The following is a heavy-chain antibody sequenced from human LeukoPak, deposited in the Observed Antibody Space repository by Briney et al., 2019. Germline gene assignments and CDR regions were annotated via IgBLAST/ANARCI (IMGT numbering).Heavy chain of an antibody. V-gene: IGHV1-2*02. D-gene: IGHD3-16*01. J-gene: IGHJ4*02. Sequence: WASVKVSCKASGYTFTGYYLHWVRQAPGQGLEWMGWIHPKSGDTHYAQKFLGRVTLTRDTSTTIVYMELRWLTSDDTAVYYCSRGSGINFGGIDYWGQGTLVTVSS. CDR3: SRGSGINFGGIDY. CDR2: IHPKSGDT. CDR1: GYTFTGYY.